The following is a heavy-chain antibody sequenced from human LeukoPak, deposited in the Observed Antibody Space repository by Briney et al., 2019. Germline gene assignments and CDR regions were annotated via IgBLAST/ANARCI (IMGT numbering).Heavy chain of an antibody. CDR3: AVTMVRGVIGYFDY. Sequence: ASVRVSCKASGYTFTGYYMHWVRQAPGQGLEWMGWINPNSGGTNYAQKFQGRVTMTRDTSISTAYMELSRLRSDDTAVYYCAVTMVRGVIGYFDYWGQGTLVTVSS. V-gene: IGHV1-2*02. CDR2: INPNSGGT. J-gene: IGHJ4*02. CDR1: GYTFTGYY. D-gene: IGHD3-10*01.